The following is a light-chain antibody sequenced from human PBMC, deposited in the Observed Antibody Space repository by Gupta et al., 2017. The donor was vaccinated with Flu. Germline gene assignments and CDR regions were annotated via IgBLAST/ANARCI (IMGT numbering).Light chain of an antibody. CDR1: QNIGRN. V-gene: IGKV6-21*01. CDR2: YAS. CDR3: QQSDTLPQT. J-gene: IGKJ3*01. Sequence: PDFQSVTTKEKFTITCRASQNIGRNLHWYQQRPHQSLKVVIKYASQYGSGVPSRFSGGRSGTDFTLTINSLEAEDAATYYFQQSDTLPQTFGHGTKLDIK.